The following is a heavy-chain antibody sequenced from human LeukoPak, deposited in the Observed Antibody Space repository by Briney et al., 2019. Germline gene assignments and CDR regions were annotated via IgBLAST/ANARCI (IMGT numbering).Heavy chain of an antibody. D-gene: IGHD6-6*01. J-gene: IGHJ6*02. V-gene: IGHV1-69*13. CDR2: IIPIFGTA. Sequence: GASVKVSCKASGYTFTSYYMHWVRQAPGQGLEWMGGIIPIFGTANYAQKFQGRVTITADESTSTAYMELSSLRSEDTAVYYCARSGSSSYYYYGMDVWGQGTTVTVSS. CDR1: GYTFTSYY. CDR3: ARSGSSSYYYYGMDV.